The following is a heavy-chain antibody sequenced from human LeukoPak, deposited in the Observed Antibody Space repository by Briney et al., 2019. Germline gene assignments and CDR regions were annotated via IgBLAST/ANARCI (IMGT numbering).Heavy chain of an antibody. CDR3: ARHRSLLFLTPFDY. D-gene: IGHD1-26*01. Sequence: PSETLSLTRTVSVGSISSSSYYWGWGRQPPGKGLEWVGSIYYSGSTYYNPSLTIRVTISVDTSKNQFSLKLSSVTAADTAVYDCARHRSLLFLTPFDYCGQGTLATVS. J-gene: IGHJ4*02. CDR1: VGSISSSSYY. V-gene: IGHV4-39*01. CDR2: IYYSGST.